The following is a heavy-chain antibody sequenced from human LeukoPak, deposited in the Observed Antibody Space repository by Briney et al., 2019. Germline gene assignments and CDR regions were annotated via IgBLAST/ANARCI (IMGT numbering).Heavy chain of an antibody. J-gene: IGHJ3*02. D-gene: IGHD3-22*01. V-gene: IGHV1-69*06. CDR1: GGTFSSYA. CDR2: IIPIFGTA. Sequence: SVRVSCKASGGTFSSYAISWVRQAPGQGLEWMGGIIPIFGTANYAQKFQGRVTITADKSTSTAYMELSSLRSEDTAVYYCATSSSGYSGDDAFDIWGQGTMVTVSS. CDR3: ATSSSGYSGDDAFDI.